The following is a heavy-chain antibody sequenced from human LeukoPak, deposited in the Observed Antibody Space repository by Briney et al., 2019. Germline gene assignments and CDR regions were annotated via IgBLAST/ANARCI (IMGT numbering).Heavy chain of an antibody. CDR3: AKDPNYYGSGSHPFDY. CDR2: ISGSGGST. CDR1: EFTFSSYS. J-gene: IGHJ4*02. D-gene: IGHD3-10*01. V-gene: IGHV3-23*01. Sequence: PGGSLRLSCAASEFTFSSYSMTWVRQAPGKGLEWVSAISGSGGSTYYADSVKGRFTISRDNSKNTLYLQMNSLRAEDTAVYYCAKDPNYYGSGSHPFDYWGQGTLVTVSS.